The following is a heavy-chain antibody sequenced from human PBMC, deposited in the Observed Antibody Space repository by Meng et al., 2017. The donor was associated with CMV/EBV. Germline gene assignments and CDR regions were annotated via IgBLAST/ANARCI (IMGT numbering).Heavy chain of an antibody. CDR3: ARDAVVPADAPFHY. J-gene: IGHJ4*02. V-gene: IGHV1-18*01. D-gene: IGHD2-2*01. Sequence: QVQLGAARAEVHKPGASVEVPCKAYGYTFTSYGIIWVRQAAGPGLEGMGWISAYNGNTNYAQKLQGRVTMTTDTSTSTAYMELRSLRSDDTAVYYCARDAVVPADAPFHYWGQGTLVTVSS. CDR2: ISAYNGNT. CDR1: GYTFTSYG.